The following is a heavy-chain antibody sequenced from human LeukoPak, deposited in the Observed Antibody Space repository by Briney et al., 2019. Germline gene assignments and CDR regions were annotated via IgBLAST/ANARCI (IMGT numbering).Heavy chain of an antibody. D-gene: IGHD6-13*01. CDR3: ARCGSSWYPTYYYYMDV. Sequence: SETLSLTCTVSGGSISSYYWSWIRQPAGKGLEWIGRIYTSGSTNYNPSLKSRVTMSVDTSKNQFSLKLSSVTAADTAVYYCARCGSSWYPTYYYYMDVWGKGTTVTISS. V-gene: IGHV4-4*07. CDR1: GGSISSYY. CDR2: IYTSGST. J-gene: IGHJ6*03.